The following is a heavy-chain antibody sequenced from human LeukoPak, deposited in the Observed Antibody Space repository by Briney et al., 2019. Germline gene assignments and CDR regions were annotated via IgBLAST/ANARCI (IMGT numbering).Heavy chain of an antibody. J-gene: IGHJ4*02. CDR2: ISYSGST. D-gene: IGHD5-24*01. CDR3: ASYQTSGVATMRYYFDY. CDR1: GGSITTSTYY. Sequence: SETLSLTCTVSGGSITTSTYYWGWIRQPPGKGLQGTGSISYSGSTYYKPSLKSRVTISVDTSKNQLSVKLSSVTAADTAVYYCASYQTSGVATMRYYFDYWGQGTLVTVSS. V-gene: IGHV4-39*01.